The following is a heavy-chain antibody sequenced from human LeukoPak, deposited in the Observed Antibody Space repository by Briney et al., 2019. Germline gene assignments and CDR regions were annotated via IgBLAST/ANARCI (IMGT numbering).Heavy chain of an antibody. Sequence: SETLSLTCTVAFGSISSYYWSWIRQPRGKRLEWFGYIYYSGSINYEPSVKSRVTISVDTAKNQFSLKLSPVTAADTAVYYCARGHKDYYSSSYMDVWGKGTTVTISS. CDR2: IYYSGSI. CDR1: FGSISSYY. V-gene: IGHV4-59*01. J-gene: IGHJ6*03. CDR3: ARGHKDYYSSSYMDV. D-gene: IGHD2-21*01.